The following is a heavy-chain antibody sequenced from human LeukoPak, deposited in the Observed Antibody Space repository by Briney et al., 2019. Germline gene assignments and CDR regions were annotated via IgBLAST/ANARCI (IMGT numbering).Heavy chain of an antibody. CDR1: GFTFSSYG. CDR3: AKGPVRGVIMDY. V-gene: IGHV3-30*02. J-gene: IGHJ4*02. CDR2: IRYDGSNK. D-gene: IGHD3-10*01. Sequence: GGSLRLSCAASGFTFSSYGMYWVRQAPGKGLEWVSFIRYDGSNKYYADSVKSRFTISRDNSKNMLYLQMNSLRAEDTAVYYCAKGPVRGVIMDYWGQGTLVTVSS.